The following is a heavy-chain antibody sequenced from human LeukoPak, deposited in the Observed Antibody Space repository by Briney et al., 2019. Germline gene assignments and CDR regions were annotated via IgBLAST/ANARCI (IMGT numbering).Heavy chain of an antibody. D-gene: IGHD4-17*01. CDR3: ARRDGDFHYNWFDP. J-gene: IGHJ5*02. Sequence: GGSLRLSCAAPGFTFSDYYMSWISQAPGKGLEWVSYISSSGSTIYYADSVMGRFTISRDNAKNSLYLQMNSLRAEDTAVYYCARRDGDFHYNWFDPWGQGTLVTVCS. CDR2: ISSSGSTI. V-gene: IGHV3-11*01. CDR1: GFTFSDYY.